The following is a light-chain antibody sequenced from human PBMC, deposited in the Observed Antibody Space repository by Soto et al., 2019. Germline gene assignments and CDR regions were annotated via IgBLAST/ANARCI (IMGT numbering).Light chain of an antibody. CDR3: QHYGSSWT. V-gene: IGKV3-20*01. Sequence: DIVLPQYPDTLSLSPGERATLSCRASKSVICSYLAWYEQKPGQAPRLLLYGASSRATGIPDSYSGSWSGTGFTLTISRLEPEDVAVYYCQHYGSSWTFGQGPKVEIK. J-gene: IGKJ1*01. CDR1: KSVICSY. CDR2: GAS.